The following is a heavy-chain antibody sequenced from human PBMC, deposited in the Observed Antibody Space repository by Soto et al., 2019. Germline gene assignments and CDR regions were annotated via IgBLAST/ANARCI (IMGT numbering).Heavy chain of an antibody. D-gene: IGHD2-21*02. Sequence: ASVKVSCKASGYTFTSYAMHWVRQAPGQRLEWMGWINAGNGSTKYSQKFQGRVTITRDTSASTAYMELSSLRSEDTAVYYCSLANCSGDSSSPLAFDIWGQGTMVTVS. CDR1: GYTFTSYA. CDR3: SLANCSGDSSSPLAFDI. J-gene: IGHJ3*02. CDR2: INAGNGST. V-gene: IGHV1-3*01.